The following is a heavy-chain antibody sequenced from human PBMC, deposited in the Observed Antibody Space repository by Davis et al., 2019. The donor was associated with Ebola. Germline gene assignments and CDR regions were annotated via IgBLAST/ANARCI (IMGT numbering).Heavy chain of an antibody. J-gene: IGHJ4*02. CDR1: GGSSNFYY. V-gene: IGHV4-34*01. D-gene: IGHD3-22*01. Sequence: MPSETLSLTCDLYGGSSNFYYWSWIRQPPGKGPEWIGEINHSGSTNYNPSLKSRVTISVDTSKNQFSLKLSSVTAADTAVYYCARPQYYYDSSGYYLYWGQGTLVTVSS. CDR3: ARPQYYYDSSGYYLY. CDR2: INHSGST.